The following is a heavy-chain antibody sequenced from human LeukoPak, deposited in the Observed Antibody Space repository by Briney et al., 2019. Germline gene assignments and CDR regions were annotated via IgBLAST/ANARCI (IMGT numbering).Heavy chain of an antibody. J-gene: IGHJ4*02. D-gene: IGHD6-19*01. V-gene: IGHV3-23*01. CDR3: ARRGAVAFRY. CDR1: GFTFSSYG. CDR2: ISGRDGGT. Sequence: GGSLRLSCAASGFTFSSYGMNWVRQAPGKGLEWVSAISGRDGGTYYADSVKGRFTISRDNSKNTLYLQMNSVRAEDTAIYYCARRGAVAFRYWGQGTLVTVSS.